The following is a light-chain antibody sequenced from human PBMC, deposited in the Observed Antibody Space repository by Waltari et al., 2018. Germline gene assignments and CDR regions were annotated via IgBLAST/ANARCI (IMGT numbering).Light chain of an antibody. CDR3: QHYVRLPVT. CDR1: HSVRRT. Sequence: EILLTQSPGTLSLSPGERDTLSCRASHSVRRTLAWYQQKPGQPPRLLIYAASIRATGLPDRFSGSGSGTDFTITSSRLEPEDLAVYYCQHYVRLPVTFGQGTKVEIK. V-gene: IGKV3-20*01. CDR2: AAS. J-gene: IGKJ1*01.